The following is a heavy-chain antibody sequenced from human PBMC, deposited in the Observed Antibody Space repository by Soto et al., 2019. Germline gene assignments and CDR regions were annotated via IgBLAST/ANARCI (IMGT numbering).Heavy chain of an antibody. Sequence: GGSLRLSCAASGFTFSSYGMHWVRQAPGKGLEWVAVIWYDGSNKYYADSVRGRFAISRDNSKNTLYLQMNSLRAEDTAVYYCARDPYGYCSGGSCYPGGNYYGMDVWGQGTTVTVSS. CDR2: IWYDGSNK. V-gene: IGHV3-33*01. CDR1: GFTFSSYG. D-gene: IGHD2-15*01. J-gene: IGHJ6*02. CDR3: ARDPYGYCSGGSCYPGGNYYGMDV.